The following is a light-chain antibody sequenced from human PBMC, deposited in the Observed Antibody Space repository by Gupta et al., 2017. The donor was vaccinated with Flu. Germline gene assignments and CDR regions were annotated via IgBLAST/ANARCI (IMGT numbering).Light chain of an antibody. CDR3: QSTDSSGTYV. CDR2: KDS. J-gene: IGLJ1*01. CDR1: ALANHY. V-gene: IGLV3-25*02. Sequence: SYELTQPPSVSVSPGQTARITCSGDALANHYVYWFQRKAGQAPIMVIYKDSERPPGIPERFSGSSSGTTVTVTISGGQAEEEADYYCQSTDSSGTYVFGTGTTFTVL.